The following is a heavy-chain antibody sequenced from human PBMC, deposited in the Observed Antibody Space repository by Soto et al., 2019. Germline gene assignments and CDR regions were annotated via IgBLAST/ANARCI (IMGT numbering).Heavy chain of an antibody. Sequence: QVQLQESGPGLVKPSETLSLTCTVSGGSISSYYWSWIRQPPGKGLEWIGYIYYSGSTNYHPSLKSRVTIYVGTSKTQFFLKLSAETAAETAVYYCARRWGPTFDCWGQGTLVTVSS. CDR1: GGSISSYY. D-gene: IGHD1-1*01. J-gene: IGHJ4*02. CDR3: ARRWGPTFDC. V-gene: IGHV4-59*01. CDR2: IYYSGST.